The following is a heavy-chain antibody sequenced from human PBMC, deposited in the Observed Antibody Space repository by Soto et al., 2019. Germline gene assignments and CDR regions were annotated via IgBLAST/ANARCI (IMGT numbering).Heavy chain of an antibody. Sequence: SETLSLTCTVSGGSISSGTSYWSWIRQRPGKGLEWIGYIFYSASFYYTPSLRGRVMILADTSKNQFTLRLSSVTAADTAVYYCARAPENPSILGVALPYFFDYWGQGALVTVSS. CDR3: ARAPENPSILGVALPYFFDY. CDR2: IFYSASF. D-gene: IGHD3-3*01. CDR1: GGSISSGTSY. V-gene: IGHV4-31*03. J-gene: IGHJ4*02.